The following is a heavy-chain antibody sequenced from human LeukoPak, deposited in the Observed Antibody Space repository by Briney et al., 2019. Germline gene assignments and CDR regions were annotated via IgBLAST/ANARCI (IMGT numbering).Heavy chain of an antibody. CDR2: IIPIFGTA. D-gene: IGHD2-8*01. CDR3: ARDVVPTNEETNWFDP. J-gene: IGHJ5*02. Sequence: SVKVSCKASGGTFSSYAISWVRQAPAQGLEWMGGIIPIFGTANYAQKFQGRVTITADESTSTAYMELSSLRSENTAVYYCARDVVPTNEETNWFDPWGQGTLVTVSS. CDR1: GGTFSSYA. V-gene: IGHV1-69*13.